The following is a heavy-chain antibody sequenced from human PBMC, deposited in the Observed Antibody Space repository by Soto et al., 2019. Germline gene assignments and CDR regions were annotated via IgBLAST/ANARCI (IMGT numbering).Heavy chain of an antibody. CDR1: GFTFSSYS. CDR3: AKGIRNGAYFFAF. Sequence: PGGSLRLSCAASGFTFSSYSLNWVRQAPGKGLEWVSYITSSGTTVYYADSVRGRFTISRDNAKNSLYLQMNSLRDEVRFVYYVAKGIRNGAYFFAFWGQGPLVTVSP. D-gene: IGHD1-20*01. V-gene: IGHV3-48*02. CDR2: ITSSGTTV. J-gene: IGHJ4*02.